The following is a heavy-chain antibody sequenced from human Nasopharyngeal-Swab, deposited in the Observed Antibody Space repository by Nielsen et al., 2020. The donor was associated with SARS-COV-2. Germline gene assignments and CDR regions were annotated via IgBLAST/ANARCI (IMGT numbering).Heavy chain of an antibody. CDR3: ARVLGSIVVVPAAMPVYAFDI. D-gene: IGHD2-2*01. V-gene: IGHV4-4*07. CDR2: IYTSGST. J-gene: IGHJ3*02. Sequence: RQAPGKGLEWIGRIYTSGSTNYNPSLKSRVTISVDTSKNQFSLKLSSVTAADTAVYYCARVLGSIVVVPAAMPVYAFDIWGQGTMVTVSS.